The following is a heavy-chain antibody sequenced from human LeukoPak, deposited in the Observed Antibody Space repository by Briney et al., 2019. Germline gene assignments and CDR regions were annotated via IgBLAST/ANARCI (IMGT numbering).Heavy chain of an antibody. J-gene: IGHJ4*02. CDR2: ISGSGDST. CDR1: GFTFSSYD. D-gene: IGHD2/OR15-2a*01. Sequence: GGSLRLSCAASGFTFSSYDMSWVRQAPGKGLEWVSSISGSGDSTNYADSVKGRFTISRDISKNTLYLQMNSLRAEDTAVYYCAKNGHFYGGNFDYWGQGALVTVSS. CDR3: AKNGHFYGGNFDY. V-gene: IGHV3-23*01.